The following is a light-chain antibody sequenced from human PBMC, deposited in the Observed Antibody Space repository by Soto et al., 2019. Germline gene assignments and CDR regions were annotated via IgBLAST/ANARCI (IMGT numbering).Light chain of an antibody. CDR1: QRISTH. CDR2: DAS. V-gene: IGKV3-11*01. Sequence: EIVLTQSPGTLSLSPGERATLSCRASQRISTHLAWYQQKPGQAPRVLIYDASNRAHGIPARFSGSGSGADFTLTISSLEPEDFAVYYCQQRSNWPPWTFGQGIKLELK. J-gene: IGKJ2*02. CDR3: QQRSNWPPWT.